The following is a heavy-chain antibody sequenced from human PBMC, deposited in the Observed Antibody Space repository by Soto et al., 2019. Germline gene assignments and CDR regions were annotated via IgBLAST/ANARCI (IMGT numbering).Heavy chain of an antibody. CDR2: INSHGRST. CDR1: GFNFSTYW. J-gene: IGHJ4*02. V-gene: IGHV3-74*01. Sequence: GGSLRLSCAASGFNFSTYWMHWVRQAPGKGLVWVSRINSHGRSTSYADSVQGRFTISRDNAKSTLYLQMNSPRAEDTAVYYCVRGYSGSYYLAYWGQGTLVTVSS. CDR3: VRGYSGSYYLAY. D-gene: IGHD1-26*01.